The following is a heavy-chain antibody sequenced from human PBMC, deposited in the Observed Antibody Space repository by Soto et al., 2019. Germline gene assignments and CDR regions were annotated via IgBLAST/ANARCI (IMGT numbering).Heavy chain of an antibody. J-gene: IGHJ5*02. CDR3: ATQEVGGSYVYTFDP. V-gene: IGHV4-39*01. CDR1: GGSISSSNYY. Sequence: SETLSLTGTVSGGSISSSNYYWGWIRQPPGKGLEWIGSIYYSGSTYYNPSLKSRVTISVDTSKNQFSLKLSSVTAADTAVYYCATQEVGGSYVYTFDPWGQGTLVTVLL. CDR2: IYYSGST. D-gene: IGHD1-26*01.